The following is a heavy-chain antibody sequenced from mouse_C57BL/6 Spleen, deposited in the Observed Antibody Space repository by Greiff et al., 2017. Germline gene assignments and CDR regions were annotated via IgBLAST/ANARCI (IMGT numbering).Heavy chain of an antibody. CDR2: INPNNGGT. D-gene: IGHD1-1*01. CDR3: ARPSIYYYGSSFLFDY. J-gene: IGHJ2*01. Sequence: VHVKQSGPELVKPGASVKMSCKASGYTFTDYNMHWVKQSHGKSLEWIGYINPNNGGTSYNQKFKGKATLTVNKSSSTAYMELRSLTSEDSAVYYCARPSIYYYGSSFLFDYWGQGTTLTVSS. CDR1: GYTFTDYN. V-gene: IGHV1-22*01.